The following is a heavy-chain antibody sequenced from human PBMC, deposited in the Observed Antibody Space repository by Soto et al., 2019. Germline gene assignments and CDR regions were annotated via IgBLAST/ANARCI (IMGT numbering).Heavy chain of an antibody. CDR1: GYTFTSYG. CDR2: ISAYNGNT. V-gene: IGHV1-18*01. D-gene: IGHD6-13*01. Sequence: QVQLVQSGAEVKKPGASVKVSCKASGYTFTSYGISWVRQAPGQGLEWMGWISAYNGNTNYAQKLQGRVTMTTDTSTXXAXMXXRTRRSDDQAVYYCACQGTRWSRAAAGNPKHPIDYWGQGALVTVSS. CDR3: ACQGTRWSRAAAGNPKHPIDY. J-gene: IGHJ4*02.